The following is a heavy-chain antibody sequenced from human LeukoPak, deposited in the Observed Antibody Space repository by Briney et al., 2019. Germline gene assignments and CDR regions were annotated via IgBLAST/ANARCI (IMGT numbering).Heavy chain of an antibody. D-gene: IGHD2-2*01. CDR2: INPNSGGT. CDR1: GYTFTAYY. J-gene: IGHJ4*02. Sequence: ASVKVSCKASGYTFTAYYMHWVRQAPGQGLEWMGWINPNSGGTNYAQKFQGWVTITRETSISTAYMELSRLRSDDTAVYYCARGVPAADHFDYWGQGTLVTVSS. CDR3: ARGVPAADHFDY. V-gene: IGHV1-2*04.